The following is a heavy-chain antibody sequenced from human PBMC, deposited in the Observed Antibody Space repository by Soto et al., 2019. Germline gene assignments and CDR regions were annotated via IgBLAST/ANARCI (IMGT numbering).Heavy chain of an antibody. D-gene: IGHD3-10*01. Sequence: ASVKVSCKASGYTLTSYAMHWVRQAPGQRLEWMGWINAGNGNTKYSQKFQGRVTITRDTSASTAYMELSSLRSEDTAVYYCARWSGSGSYYYYWGQGTLVTVSS. V-gene: IGHV1-3*01. CDR1: GYTLTSYA. CDR2: INAGNGNT. J-gene: IGHJ4*02. CDR3: ARWSGSGSYYYY.